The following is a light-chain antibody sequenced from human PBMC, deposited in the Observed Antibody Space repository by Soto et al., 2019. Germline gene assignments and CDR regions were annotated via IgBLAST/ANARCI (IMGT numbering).Light chain of an antibody. Sequence: DIQLTQAPSFLSASVGDRVTITCRASQGLSSDLAWYQQKPGKAPKLLIYAASTLQSGVASRLSGSGSGTEFTLTISCLQPEDFAIYYCQQLNSYPLTFGQGTRLEIK. CDR3: QQLNSYPLT. V-gene: IGKV1-9*01. CDR1: QGLSSD. CDR2: AAS. J-gene: IGKJ5*01.